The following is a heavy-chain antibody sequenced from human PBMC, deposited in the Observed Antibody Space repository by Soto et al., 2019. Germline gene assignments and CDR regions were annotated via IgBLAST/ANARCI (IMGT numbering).Heavy chain of an antibody. CDR3: ARVIRGWFQP. J-gene: IGHJ5*02. CDR2: ISHSGIT. V-gene: IGHV4-4*02. Sequence: KTSETLSLTCALSGVSITSANWWTWVRQPPGGGLEWIGEISHSGITNYKASLKSRVNMSVDKTKNDVSLKLTSVTAADTAVYYCARVIRGWFQPWGQ. CDR1: GVSITSANW.